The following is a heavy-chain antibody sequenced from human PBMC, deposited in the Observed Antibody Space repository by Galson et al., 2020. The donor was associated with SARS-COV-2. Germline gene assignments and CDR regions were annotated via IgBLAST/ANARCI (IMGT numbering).Heavy chain of an antibody. J-gene: IGHJ6*02. Sequence: GESLKISCAASGFTFSDYYMSWIRQAPGKGLEWVSYISSSGSTIYYADSVKGRFTISRDNAKNSLYLQMNSLRAEDTAVYYCARVTTIMVRGVISGTYRRLYYGMDVWGQGTTVTVSS. CDR3: ARVTTIMVRGVISGTYRRLYYGMDV. CDR2: ISSSGSTI. V-gene: IGHV3-11*01. CDR1: GFTFSDYY. D-gene: IGHD3-10*01.